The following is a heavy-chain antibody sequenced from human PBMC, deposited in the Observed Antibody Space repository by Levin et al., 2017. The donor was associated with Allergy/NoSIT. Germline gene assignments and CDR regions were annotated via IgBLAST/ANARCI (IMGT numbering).Heavy chain of an antibody. J-gene: IGHJ6*02. V-gene: IGHV3-74*01. CDR1: GFTFSSYW. D-gene: IGHD3-3*01. CDR2: INSDGSST. CDR3: ARGGLGTGVAGPFGVVILPYTDYYGMDV. Sequence: GGSLRLSCAASGFTFSSYWMHWVRQAPGKGLVWVSRINSDGSSTSYADSVKGRFTISRDNAKNTLYLQMNSLRAEDTAVYYCARGGLGTGVAGPFGVVILPYTDYYGMDVWGQGTTVTVSS.